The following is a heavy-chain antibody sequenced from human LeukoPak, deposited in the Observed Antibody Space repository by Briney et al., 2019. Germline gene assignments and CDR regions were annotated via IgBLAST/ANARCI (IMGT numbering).Heavy chain of an antibody. CDR1: GFTFSSYA. D-gene: IGHD6-19*01. CDR2: ISYDGSNK. J-gene: IGHJ4*02. V-gene: IGHV3-30-3*01. CDR3: ARSVAGKGYFDY. Sequence: PGGSLRLSCAASGFTFSSYAMHWVRQAPGKGLEWVAVISYDGSNKYYADSVKGRFTISRDNSKNTLYLQMNSLRAEDMAVYYCARSVAGKGYFDYWGQGTLVTVSS.